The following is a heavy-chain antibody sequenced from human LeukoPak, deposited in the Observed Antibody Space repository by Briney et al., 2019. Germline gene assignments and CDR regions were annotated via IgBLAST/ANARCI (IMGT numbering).Heavy chain of an antibody. CDR2: ISGSGGST. J-gene: IGHJ3*02. V-gene: IGHV3-23*01. CDR1: GFTFSSYA. CDR3: AKVPGRGDFWSGKPTDVFDI. D-gene: IGHD3-3*01. Sequence: PGGSLRLSCAASGFTFSSYAMSWVRHAPGKGLEWVSAISGSGGSTYYADSVKGRFTISRDNSKNTLYLQMNILRAEDTAVYYCAKVPGRGDFWSGKPTDVFDIWGQGTMVTVSS.